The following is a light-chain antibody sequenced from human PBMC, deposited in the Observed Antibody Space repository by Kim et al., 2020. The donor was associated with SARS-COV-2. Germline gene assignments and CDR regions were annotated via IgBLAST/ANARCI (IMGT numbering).Light chain of an antibody. J-gene: IGLJ1*01. CDR1: ALPKQY. Sequence: SYELTQPPSVSVSPGQTARITCSGDALPKQYAYWYQQKPGQAPVMVIYKDSERPSGIPERFSGSSSGTTVTLTISGVQAEDEADYPCQSADSSGTYVFGT. CDR3: QSADSSGTYV. V-gene: IGLV3-25*03. CDR2: KDS.